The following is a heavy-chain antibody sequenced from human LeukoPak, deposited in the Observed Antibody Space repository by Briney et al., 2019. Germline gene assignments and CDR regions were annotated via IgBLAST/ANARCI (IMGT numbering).Heavy chain of an antibody. CDR3: AKDEGRLITNWYRQY. V-gene: IGHV3-23*01. Sequence: GGSLRLSCEACGFTFSRFAMTLVRQAPGRGLEWVSTIEQDSSATYSADSVRGRFAISRDNSKNTLYLQLNSLTAEDTAMYYCAKDEGRLITNWYRQYWGQGTPVTVSS. J-gene: IGHJ4*02. D-gene: IGHD1-1*01. CDR1: GFTFSRFA. CDR2: IEQDSSAT.